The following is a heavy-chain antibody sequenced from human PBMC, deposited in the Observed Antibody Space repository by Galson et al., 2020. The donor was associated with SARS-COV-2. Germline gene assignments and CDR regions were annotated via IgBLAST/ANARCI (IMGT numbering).Heavy chain of an antibody. Sequence: LSLPSAASGFTFSSYSMNWVRHAPGKGLEWVSSISSNSSYIYYTDSVKGRFTISRDNAKNSLYLQMNSLRAEDTAVYYCGLTINRESGGYEETAFDIWGQGTMVTVSS. D-gene: IGHD1-26*01. CDR1: GFTFSSYS. CDR3: GLTINRESGGYEETAFDI. CDR2: ISSNSSYI. J-gene: IGHJ3*02. V-gene: IGHV3-21*01.